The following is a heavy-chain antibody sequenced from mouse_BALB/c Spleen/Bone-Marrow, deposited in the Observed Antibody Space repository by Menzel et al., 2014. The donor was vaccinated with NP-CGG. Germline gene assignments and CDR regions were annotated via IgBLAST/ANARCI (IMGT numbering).Heavy chain of an antibody. CDR3: ARGLDY. CDR2: INTNGGNT. CDR1: GFTFSSYG. V-gene: IGHV5-6-3*01. Sequence: EVKLMESGGGLVQPGGPLKLSCAASGFTFSSYGMSWVRQTPDKRLELVATINTNGGNTYYPDSVKGRFTISRDNAKNTLYLQMSSLKSEDTAMYYCARGLDYWGRGTTLTVSS. J-gene: IGHJ2*01.